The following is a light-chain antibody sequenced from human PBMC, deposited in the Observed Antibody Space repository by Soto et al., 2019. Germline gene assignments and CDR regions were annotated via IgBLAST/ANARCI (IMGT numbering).Light chain of an antibody. J-gene: IGKJ4*01. V-gene: IGKV3-20*01. CDR2: GAS. CDR1: QSVSSSY. Sequence: EIVLTQSPGTLSLSPGERATLSCRASQSVSSSYLAWYQQKPGQAPRLRIYGASSRATSIPGSFSGSRSGTDFTLTMSRLEPAAFAVYYCQQYGSSPLTFGGGTKVEIK. CDR3: QQYGSSPLT.